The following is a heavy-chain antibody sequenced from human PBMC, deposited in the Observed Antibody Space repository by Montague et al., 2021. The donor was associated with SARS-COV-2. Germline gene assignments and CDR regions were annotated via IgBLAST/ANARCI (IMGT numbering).Heavy chain of an antibody. D-gene: IGHD3-16*02. V-gene: IGHV3-30*04. CDR3: ARDNYDYVWGSYRYIY. CDR2: ISYDGSIK. J-gene: IGHJ4*02. CDR1: GFTFSSYA. Sequence: SRSLSLAASGFTFSSYAMHWVRQAPGKGLEWVAVISYDGSIKYYADSVKGRFTISRDNSKNTLYLQMNSLRAEDTAVYYCARDNYDYVWGSYRYIYWGQGTLVTVSS.